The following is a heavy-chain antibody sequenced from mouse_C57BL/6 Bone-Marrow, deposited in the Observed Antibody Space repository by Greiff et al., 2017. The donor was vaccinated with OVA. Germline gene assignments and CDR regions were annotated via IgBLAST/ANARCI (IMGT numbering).Heavy chain of an antibody. D-gene: IGHD2-2*01. CDR3: TADGNDGDY. J-gene: IGHJ2*01. CDR2: IDPENGDT. V-gene: IGHV14-4*01. Sequence: EVQLQQSGAELVRPGASVKLSCTASGFNIKDDYMHWVKQRPEQSLEWIGWIDPENGDTEYASKFQGKATITADTSSNTAYLQLSSLTSEDTAVYYCTADGNDGDYWGQGTTLTVSS. CDR1: GFNIKDDY.